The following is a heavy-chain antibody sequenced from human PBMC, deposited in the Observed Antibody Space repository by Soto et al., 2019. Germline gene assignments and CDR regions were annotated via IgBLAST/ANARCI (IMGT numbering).Heavy chain of an antibody. CDR3: GSDWYSSGWYGGAPLYGVDV. J-gene: IGHJ6*02. CDR2: ISAYNGNT. CDR1: GYTFTSYG. Sequence: ASVKVSCKASGYTFTSYGISWVRQAPGQGLEWMGWISAYNGNTNYAQKLQGRVTMTTDTSTSTAYMELRSLRSDDTAVYYCGSDWYSSGWYGGAPLYGVDVWGQGTTLTVSS. V-gene: IGHV1-18*01. D-gene: IGHD6-19*01.